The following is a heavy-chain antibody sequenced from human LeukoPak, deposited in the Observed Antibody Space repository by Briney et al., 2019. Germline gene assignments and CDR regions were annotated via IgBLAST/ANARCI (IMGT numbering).Heavy chain of an antibody. CDR3: ARGRAAAGSKGYYFDY. J-gene: IGHJ4*02. V-gene: IGHV1-8*03. CDR2: MNPNSGNT. Sequence: AASVKVSCKASGYTFTSYDINWVRQAPGQGLEWMGWMNPNSGNTDYAQKFQGRVTITRNTSISTAYMELSSLRSEDTAVYYCARGRAAAGSKGYYFDYWGQGTLVTVSS. CDR1: GYTFTSYD. D-gene: IGHD6-13*01.